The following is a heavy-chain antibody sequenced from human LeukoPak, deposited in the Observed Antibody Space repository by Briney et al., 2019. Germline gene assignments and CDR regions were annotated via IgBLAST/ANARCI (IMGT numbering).Heavy chain of an antibody. CDR2: ISAYNGNT. V-gene: IGHV1-18*01. CDR1: GYTLTSYG. D-gene: IGHD2-15*01. J-gene: IGHJ4*02. Sequence: ASVKVSCKASGYTLTSYGISWVRQAPGQGLEWMGWISAYNGNTRYAQKLQGRVTMTTDSSTSTAYMELRSLRSDDTAVYYCAREGCSGGSCYVGFFDYWGQGTLVTVSS. CDR3: AREGCSGGSCYVGFFDY.